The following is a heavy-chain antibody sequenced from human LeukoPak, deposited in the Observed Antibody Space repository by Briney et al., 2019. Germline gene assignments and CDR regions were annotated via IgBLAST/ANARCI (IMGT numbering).Heavy chain of an antibody. V-gene: IGHV1-8*01. CDR2: MNPNSGNT. CDR1: GYTFTNYD. D-gene: IGHD1-26*01. Sequence: ASVKVSCKASGYTFTNYDINWVRRATGQGLEWMGWMNPNSGNTGSAQKFQGRVTMTRSTSISTAYMELSSLRSEDTAVYYCMRGSSGTYHGIYNWFDPWGQGTLVTVSS. CDR3: MRGSSGTYHGIYNWFDP. J-gene: IGHJ5*02.